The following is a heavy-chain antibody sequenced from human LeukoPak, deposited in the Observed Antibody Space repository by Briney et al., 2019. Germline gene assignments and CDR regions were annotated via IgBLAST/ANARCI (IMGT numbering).Heavy chain of an antibody. Sequence: PGGSLRLSCSASGFTFSSFAMSWVRQAPGKGLEWVSSISLNGGSTDYADSVKGRFAISRGNSKNTLYLQMNSLRVEDTAIYYCAKDPRTMPHDGMDVWGQGTTVTVSS. D-gene: IGHD2-2*01. V-gene: IGHV3-23*01. CDR1: GFTFSSFA. J-gene: IGHJ6*02. CDR3: AKDPRTMPHDGMDV. CDR2: ISLNGGST.